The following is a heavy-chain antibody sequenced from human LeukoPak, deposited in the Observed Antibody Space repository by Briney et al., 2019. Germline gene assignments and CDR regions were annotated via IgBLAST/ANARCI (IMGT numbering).Heavy chain of an antibody. CDR3: ARERSLWFGELSYFDY. CDR1: GFTFSSYW. J-gene: IGHJ4*02. D-gene: IGHD3-10*01. CDR2: IKQDGSEK. Sequence: GGSLRLSCAASGFTFSSYWMSWVRQAPGKGLEWVANIKQDGSEKYYVDSVKGRFTISRDNAKNSLYLQMNSLRAEDAAVYYCARERSLWFGELSYFDYWGQGTLVTVSS. V-gene: IGHV3-7*01.